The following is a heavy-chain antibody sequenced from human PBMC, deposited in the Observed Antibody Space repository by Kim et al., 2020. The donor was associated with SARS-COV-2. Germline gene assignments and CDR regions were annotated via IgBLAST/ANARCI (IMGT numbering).Heavy chain of an antibody. CDR2: ISYSGGST. CDR1: GLTFSTYA. CDR3: TKSFGHTYAYS. Sequence: GGSLRLSCAASGLTFSTYAMNWVRQAPGKGLEWVASISYSGGSTYYADSVKGRFTISRDNSRDTLLLQMHSLRADDTAIYYCTKSFGHTYAYSWGQGTLVTVSS. V-gene: IGHV3-23*01. J-gene: IGHJ5*02. D-gene: IGHD3-16*01.